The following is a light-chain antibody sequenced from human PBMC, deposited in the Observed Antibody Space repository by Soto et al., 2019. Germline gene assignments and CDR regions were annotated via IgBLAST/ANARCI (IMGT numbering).Light chain of an antibody. CDR2: STS. J-gene: IGLJ1*01. CDR3: LLYYGGAYV. V-gene: IGLV7-43*01. Sequence: QAVVTQEPSLTVSPGGTVTLTCASSTGAVTSGYYPNWFQQKPGQAPRALIYSTSNKYSWTPARFSGSLLGGKAALTLSGVQPEDEAEYYCLLYYGGAYVFGTGTKVTVL. CDR1: TGAVTSGYY.